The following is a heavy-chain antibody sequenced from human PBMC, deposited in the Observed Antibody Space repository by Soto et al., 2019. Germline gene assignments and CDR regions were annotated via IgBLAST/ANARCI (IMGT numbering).Heavy chain of an antibody. CDR1: GFTLRTYG. CDR3: ARPLEQWQLGFGMDV. Sequence: GGSLRLSCAASGFTLRTYGMHWVRQAPGKGLEWVAVVWYDGSKKYYAGSVKGRFTVSRDNSKNTLYLQMNSLRAEDTAVYYCARPLEQWQLGFGMDVWGQGSPVTVSS. D-gene: IGHD6-19*01. V-gene: IGHV3-33*01. CDR2: VWYDGSKK. J-gene: IGHJ6*01.